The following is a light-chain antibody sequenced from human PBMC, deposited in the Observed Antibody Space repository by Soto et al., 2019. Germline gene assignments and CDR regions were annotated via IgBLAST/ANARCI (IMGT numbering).Light chain of an antibody. J-gene: IGKJ2*01. Sequence: DIVMTQSPDSLAVSLGERATINCKSSQSVFYSSDSRNNITWYQQKPGQPPKLLISWASTRESGVPDRFSGSGSGTDFTLTIRSLQAEDVAIYYCQQHYRTPHTFGQGTKLEI. CDR3: QQHYRTPHT. V-gene: IGKV4-1*01. CDR1: QSVFYSSDSRNN. CDR2: WAS.